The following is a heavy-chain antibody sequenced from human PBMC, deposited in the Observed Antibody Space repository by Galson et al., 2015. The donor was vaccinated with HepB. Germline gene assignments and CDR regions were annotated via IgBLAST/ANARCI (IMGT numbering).Heavy chain of an antibody. CDR1: GDSVSRNSAS. CDR2: TYYRSKWYN. V-gene: IGHV6-1*01. CDR3: ARAYCGVDCSYFDY. Sequence: CAISGDSVSRNSASWNWIRQSPSRGLEWLGRTYYRSKWYNDYAVSVESRISINRDTSKNQFSLQLNSVTPEDTAVYYCARAYCGVDCSYFDYWGQGTLVTVSP. J-gene: IGHJ4*02. D-gene: IGHD2-21*01.